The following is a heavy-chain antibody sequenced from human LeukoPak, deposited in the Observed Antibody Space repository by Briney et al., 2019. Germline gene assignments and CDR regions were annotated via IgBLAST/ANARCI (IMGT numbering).Heavy chain of an antibody. CDR2: IYPGDSDT. Sequence: GESLKISCKGSGYSFTSYWIGWVRPMPGKGLEWMGIIYPGDSDTRYSPSFQGQVTISADKSISTAYLQWSSLKASDTAMYYCARHGNRRRDGLPGSGDYWGQGTLVTVSS. D-gene: IGHD5-24*01. V-gene: IGHV5-51*01. CDR3: ARHGNRRRDGLPGSGDY. CDR1: GYSFTSYW. J-gene: IGHJ4*02.